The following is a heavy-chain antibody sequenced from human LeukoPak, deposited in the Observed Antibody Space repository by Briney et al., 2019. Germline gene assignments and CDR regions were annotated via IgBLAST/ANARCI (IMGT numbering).Heavy chain of an antibody. Sequence: GGSLRLSCAASGFTFSDHNMNWVRQAPGKGLEWVSGISWNSGSIGYADSVKGRFTISRDNAKNSLYLQMNSLRAEDTAIYYCARRDFDWLKWMIRPVDYWGQGTLVTVSS. CDR1: GFTFSDHN. CDR2: ISWNSGSI. V-gene: IGHV3-20*04. CDR3: ARRDFDWLKWMIRPVDY. D-gene: IGHD3-9*01. J-gene: IGHJ4*02.